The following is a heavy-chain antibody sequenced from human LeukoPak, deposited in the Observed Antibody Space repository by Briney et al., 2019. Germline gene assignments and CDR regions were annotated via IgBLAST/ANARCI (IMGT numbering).Heavy chain of an antibody. CDR1: GFTFSSYS. CDR2: ISSRSSYI. D-gene: IGHD1-26*01. V-gene: IGHV3-21*01. J-gene: IGHJ4*02. Sequence: PGGSLRLSCAASGFTFSSYSMNWVRQAPGKGLEWVSSISSRSSYIYYADSVKGRFTISRDNAKNSLYLQMNSLRAEDTAVYYCARADSGYLDYWGQGTLVTVSS. CDR3: ARADSGYLDY.